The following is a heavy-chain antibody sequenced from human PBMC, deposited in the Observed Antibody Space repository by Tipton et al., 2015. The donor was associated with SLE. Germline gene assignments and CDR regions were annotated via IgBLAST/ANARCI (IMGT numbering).Heavy chain of an antibody. CDR2: INPNSGGT. J-gene: IGHJ4*02. CDR1: GYTFTGYY. V-gene: IGHV1-2*02. CDR3: ARAIWFGELLFT. Sequence: QSGAEVRKPGASMKVSCKASGYTFTGYYMHWVRQAPGQGLEWMGWINPNSGGTNYAQKFQGRVTMTRDTSISTAYMELSRLRSDDTAVYYCARAIWFGELLFTRGQGTLVTVSS. D-gene: IGHD3-10*01.